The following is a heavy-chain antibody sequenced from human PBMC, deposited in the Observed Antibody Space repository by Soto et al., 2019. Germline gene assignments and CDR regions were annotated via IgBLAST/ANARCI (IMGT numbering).Heavy chain of an antibody. Sequence: QVQLVQSGAEVKKPGSSVKVSCKASGGTFSSYAISWVRQAPGQGLEWMGGIIPIFGTANYAQKFQGRVTITADESTGTAYMELSSLRSEDTAVYYCARGGQEDNWNYLHLDYWGQGTLVTVSS. CDR1: GGTFSSYA. V-gene: IGHV1-69*01. J-gene: IGHJ4*02. CDR2: IIPIFGTA. D-gene: IGHD1-7*01. CDR3: ARGGQEDNWNYLHLDY.